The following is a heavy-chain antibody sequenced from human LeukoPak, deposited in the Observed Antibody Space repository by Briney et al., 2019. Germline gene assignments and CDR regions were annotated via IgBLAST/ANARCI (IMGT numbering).Heavy chain of an antibody. CDR2: ISSSGSTI. CDR3: ASQGYYYGSGSYYFDY. D-gene: IGHD3-10*01. Sequence: GGSPRLSCAASGFTFSSYEMNWVRQAPGKGLEWVSYISSSGSTIYYADSVKGRFTISRDNAKNSLYLQMNSLRAEDTAVYYCASQGYYYGSGSYYFDYWGQGTLVTVSS. CDR1: GFTFSSYE. V-gene: IGHV3-48*03. J-gene: IGHJ4*02.